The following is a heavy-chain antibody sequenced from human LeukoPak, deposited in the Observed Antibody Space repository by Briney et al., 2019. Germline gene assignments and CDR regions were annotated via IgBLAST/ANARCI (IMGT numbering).Heavy chain of an antibody. CDR1: GGTFSSYA. D-gene: IGHD3-16*01. Sequence: SVKVSCKASGGTFSSYAISWVRQAPGQGLEWMGRIIPILGIANYAQEFQGRVTITADKSTSTAYMELSSLRSEDTAVYYCARDRGLGYYYYYYGMDVWGQGTTVTVSS. CDR2: IIPILGIA. J-gene: IGHJ6*02. V-gene: IGHV1-69*04. CDR3: ARDRGLGYYYYYYGMDV.